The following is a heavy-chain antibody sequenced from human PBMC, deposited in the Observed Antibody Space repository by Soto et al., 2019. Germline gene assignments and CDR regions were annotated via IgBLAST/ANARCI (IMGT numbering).Heavy chain of an antibody. V-gene: IGHV3-7*01. D-gene: IGHD6-13*01. CDR2: INQNGRDK. Sequence: EVQLVESGGGLVQPGGSLRLSCAASGFTLSNYWMSWVRQAPGKGLEWVANINQNGRDKYYVVSMKGRFTISRDNAKELLHLQRTSLRAEDMAVYYCARDPTTAVVNYVMDVSGQGTTVTVSS. CDR3: ARDPTTAVVNYVMDV. J-gene: IGHJ6*02. CDR1: GFTLSNYW.